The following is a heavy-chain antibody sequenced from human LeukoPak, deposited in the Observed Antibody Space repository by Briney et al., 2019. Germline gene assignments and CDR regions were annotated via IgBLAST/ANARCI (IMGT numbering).Heavy chain of an antibody. CDR1: GFTFSSYA. Sequence: PGRSLRLSCAASGFTFSSYAMHWVRQAPGKGLEWVAVISYDGSNKYYADSVKGRFTISRDNSKNTLFLQMNSLRADDTAVYYCAKDRSSSWSFDYWGQGTLVTVSS. CDR3: AKDRSSSWSFDY. D-gene: IGHD6-13*01. V-gene: IGHV3-30*04. CDR2: ISYDGSNK. J-gene: IGHJ4*02.